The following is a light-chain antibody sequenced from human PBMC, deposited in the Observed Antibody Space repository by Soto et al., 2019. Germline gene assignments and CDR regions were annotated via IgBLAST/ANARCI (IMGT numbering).Light chain of an antibody. V-gene: IGKV3-20*01. CDR1: QSVSSSY. CDR3: QQYGDSPRS. CDR2: GAS. J-gene: IGKJ1*01. Sequence: EIVLTQSPGTLSLSPGERATLSCRASQSVSSSYLAWYQQKPGQAPRLLIYGASNRATGIPARFSGSGSGTDFTLTISRLEPGDFAVYYCQQYGDSPRSFGQGTKVDIK.